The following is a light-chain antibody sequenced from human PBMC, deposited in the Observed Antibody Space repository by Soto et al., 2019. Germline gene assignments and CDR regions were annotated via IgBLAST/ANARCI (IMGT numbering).Light chain of an antibody. CDR1: QTITTY. CDR3: QQRHSTPWT. J-gene: IGKJ1*01. CDR2: GAS. V-gene: IGKV1-39*01. Sequence: DIQMTQSPSSLSASVGDRVTITCRASQTITTYLNWYQQKPGKAPKLLIYGASSLQSGVPSRFTGSASGTDFILTISILQPEDSATYHCQQRHSTPWTFGQGTNVEIK.